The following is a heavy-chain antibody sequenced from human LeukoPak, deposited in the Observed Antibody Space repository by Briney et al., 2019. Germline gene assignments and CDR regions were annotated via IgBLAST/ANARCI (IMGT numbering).Heavy chain of an antibody. CDR2: IYYSGST. J-gene: IGHJ3*02. D-gene: IGHD4-17*01. CDR1: GGSISSGGYY. V-gene: IGHV4-31*03. CDR3: ARVYGDYLPGWHDAGLNAFDI. Sequence: SETLSLTCTVSGGSISSGGYYWSWIRQHPGKGLEWIGYIYYSGSTYYNPSLKSRVTISVDTSKNQFSLKLSSVTAADTAVYYCARVYGDYLPGWHDAGLNAFDIWGQGTMVTVSS.